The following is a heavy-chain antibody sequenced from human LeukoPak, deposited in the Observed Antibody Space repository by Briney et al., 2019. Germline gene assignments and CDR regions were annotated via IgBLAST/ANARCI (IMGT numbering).Heavy chain of an antibody. J-gene: IGHJ2*01. CDR3: ARDQHYDILTGYTGWYFDL. V-gene: IGHV3-7*01. Sequence: GGSLRLSCAASGFAFSSHWMSWVRQAPGGGLEWVANIRENGTDKYYGYSVEGQFTISRDNAKNSLYLQMNSLRAEDTAVYYCARDQHYDILTGYTGWYFDLWGRGTLVTVSS. CDR2: IRENGTDK. CDR1: GFAFSSHW. D-gene: IGHD3-9*01.